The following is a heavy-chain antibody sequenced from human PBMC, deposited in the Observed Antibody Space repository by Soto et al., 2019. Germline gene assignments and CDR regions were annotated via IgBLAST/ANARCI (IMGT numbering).Heavy chain of an antibody. J-gene: IGHJ5*02. D-gene: IGHD3-22*01. V-gene: IGHV3-11*01. CDR1: GFTFSDYY. CDR3: ARDLSYYDSSGYLNWFDP. Sequence: PGGSLRLSCAASGFTFSDYYMSWIRQAPGKGLEWVSYISSSGSTIYYADSVKGRFTISRDDAKNSLYLQTNSLRAEDTAVYYCARDLSYYDSSGYLNWFDPWGQGTLVTVSS. CDR2: ISSSGSTI.